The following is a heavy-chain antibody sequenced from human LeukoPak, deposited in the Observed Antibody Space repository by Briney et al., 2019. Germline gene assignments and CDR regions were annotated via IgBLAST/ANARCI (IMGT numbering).Heavy chain of an antibody. J-gene: IGHJ3*02. Sequence: GALVKVSCKASGGTFSSYAISWVRQAPGQGLEWMGGIIPIFGTANYAQKFQGRVTITADESTSTAYMELSSLRSEDTAVYYCARERGNAFDIWGQGTMVTVSS. V-gene: IGHV1-69*13. D-gene: IGHD3-10*01. CDR1: GGTFSSYA. CDR2: IIPIFGTA. CDR3: ARERGNAFDI.